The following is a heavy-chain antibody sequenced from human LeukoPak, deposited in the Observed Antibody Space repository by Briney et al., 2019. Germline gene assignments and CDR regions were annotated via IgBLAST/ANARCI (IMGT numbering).Heavy chain of an antibody. J-gene: IGHJ4*02. V-gene: IGHV4-38-2*02. CDR1: GYSISSGYY. CDR3: ARGAYADY. CDR2: ISHSGST. Sequence: SETLSLTCTVSGYSISSGYYWGWIRQPPGKGLEWIGSISHSGSTYCNPSLKSRVTISVDTSKNHFSLKLVSVTAADTAVYYCARGAYADYWGQGTLVTVSS. D-gene: IGHD2-21*01.